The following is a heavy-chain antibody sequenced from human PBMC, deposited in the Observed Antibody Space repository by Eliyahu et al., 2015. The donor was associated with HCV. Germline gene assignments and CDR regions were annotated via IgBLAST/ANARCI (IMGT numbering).Heavy chain of an antibody. CDR1: GYTFTXYF. D-gene: IGHD3-10*01. Sequence: QVQLVQSGAEVKKPGASVXVSCKASGYTFTXYFLHWVXQAPRQGLEWMGRINPNSGGTNXAQKXQGRVTMTRDTSISTAYMELSRLRSDDTVVYYCARGSLGNYGSGSYYNHYYYGMDVWGQGTTVTVSS. CDR3: ARGSLGNYGSGSYYNHYYYGMDV. CDR2: INPNSGGT. V-gene: IGHV1-2*05. J-gene: IGHJ6*02.